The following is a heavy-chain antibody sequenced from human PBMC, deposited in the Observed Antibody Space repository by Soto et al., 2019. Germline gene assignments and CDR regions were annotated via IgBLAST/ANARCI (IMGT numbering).Heavy chain of an antibody. CDR3: AREQQWVVYGASDI. Sequence: QVQLVESGGGVVQPGRSLRLSCAASGFSLSTYGMYWVRQAPGKGLEWVAVMWHDGSNKDYADSVKGRFTISRDNSKNTLYLQMNSLRAEDTAVYYCAREQQWVVYGASDIWGQGKMVTVSS. D-gene: IGHD6-19*01. V-gene: IGHV3-33*01. CDR2: MWHDGSNK. J-gene: IGHJ3*02. CDR1: GFSLSTYG.